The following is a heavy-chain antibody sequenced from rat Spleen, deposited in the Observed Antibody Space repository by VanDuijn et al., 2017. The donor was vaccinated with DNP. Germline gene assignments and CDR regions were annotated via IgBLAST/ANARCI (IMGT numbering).Heavy chain of an antibody. CDR2: IGYDGITT. Sequence: EVQLEESGGGLAQPGRSLKLSCAASGFTFSDYNMAWVRQAPRKGLEWVTTIGYDGITTYYRDSVKGRFSISRDTAKTTLYLQMDSLRSEDTATYFCARHGRVTTVATYWYFDFWGPGTMVTVSS. CDR1: GFTFSDYN. V-gene: IGHV5-7*01. D-gene: IGHD1-3*01. J-gene: IGHJ1*01. CDR3: ARHGRVTTVATYWYFDF.